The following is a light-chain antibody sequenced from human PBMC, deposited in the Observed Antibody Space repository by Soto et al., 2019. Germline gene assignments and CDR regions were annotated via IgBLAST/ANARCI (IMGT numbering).Light chain of an antibody. Sequence: EVVLTQSPATLSLSPGERATLSCRASQSVSISLAWYQQKPGQAPRLLIYYASNRATGIPARFSGSGSGTDFTLTISSLEPEDFAVYYCQQHSSWHYTFGQGTKLEIK. CDR3: QQHSSWHYT. V-gene: IGKV3-11*01. CDR1: QSVSIS. J-gene: IGKJ2*01. CDR2: YAS.